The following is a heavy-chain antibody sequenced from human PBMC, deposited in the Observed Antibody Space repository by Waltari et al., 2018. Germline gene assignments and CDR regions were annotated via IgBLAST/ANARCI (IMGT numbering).Heavy chain of an antibody. J-gene: IGHJ6*03. Sequence: QVQLQPWGSGLLKPSESLSLTCAAYGASFSGYYWRWIRQHPCKGLEWIGEINDSGSTNYNPSLKSRVTISVDTSKNQFSLKLSSVTAADTAVYYCARGRRGSPPSRGGPYMDVWGKGTTVTVSS. CDR2: INDSGST. CDR1: GASFSGYY. D-gene: IGHD3-16*01. CDR3: ARGRRGSPPSRGGPYMDV. V-gene: IGHV4-34*01.